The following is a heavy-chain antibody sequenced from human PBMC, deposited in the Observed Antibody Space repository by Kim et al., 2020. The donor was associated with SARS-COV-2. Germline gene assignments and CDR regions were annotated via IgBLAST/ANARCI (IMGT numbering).Heavy chain of an antibody. CDR2: TRHHGSGE. V-gene: IGHV3-7*01. CDR1: EFTFSSHW. D-gene: IGHD3-10*01. J-gene: IGHJ1*01. Sequence: GGSLRLSCTDSEFTFSSHWMSWVRQAPGKGLEWVAITRHHGSGEFYVDSVMGRFTISRDNAKNSVFLQMNRLRAEDTAVYYCARSISELESDRVGVYFDQWGEGTVVSV. CDR3: ARSISELESDRVGVYFDQ.